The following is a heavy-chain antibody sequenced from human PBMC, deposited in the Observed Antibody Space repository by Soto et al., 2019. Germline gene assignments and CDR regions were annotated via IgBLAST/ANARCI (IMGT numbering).Heavy chain of an antibody. Sequence: QVQLQESGPGLVKPSQTLSLTCTVSGGSISSGGYYWSWIRQHPGKGLEWIGYIYYSGSTYYNPYLKSRVTISVDTSKNQFSLKLSSVTAADTAVYYCARGPGIAVSRRGKFDYWGQGTLVTVSS. V-gene: IGHV4-31*03. D-gene: IGHD6-19*01. J-gene: IGHJ4*02. CDR2: IYYSGST. CDR1: GGSISSGGYY. CDR3: ARGPGIAVSRRGKFDY.